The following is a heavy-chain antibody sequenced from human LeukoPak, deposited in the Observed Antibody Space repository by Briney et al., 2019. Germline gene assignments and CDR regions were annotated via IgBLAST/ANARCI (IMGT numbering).Heavy chain of an antibody. J-gene: IGHJ6*03. D-gene: IGHD3-3*01. CDR2: IYHSGST. CDR3: ASTNYDFWSGYYHYYYYYYMDV. V-gene: IGHV4-59*08. CDR1: GGSISSYY. Sequence: SSETLSLTCTVSGGSISSYYWSWIRQPPGKGLEWIGSIYHSGSTYYNPSLKSRVTISVDTSKNQFSLKLSSVTAADTAVYYCASTNYDFWSGYYHYYYYYYMDVWGKGTTVTVSS.